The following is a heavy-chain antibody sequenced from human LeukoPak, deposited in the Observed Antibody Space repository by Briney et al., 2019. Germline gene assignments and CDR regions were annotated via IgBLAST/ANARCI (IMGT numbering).Heavy chain of an antibody. CDR3: ARALYSSSWDFDY. D-gene: IGHD6-13*01. Sequence: ASVKVPCKASGYIFTSYAMHWVRQAPGQRLEWMGWINAGNGNTKYSQKFQGRVTITRDTSASTAYMELSSLRSEDTAVYYCARALYSSSWDFDYWGQGTLVTVSS. CDR1: GYIFTSYA. CDR2: INAGNGNT. J-gene: IGHJ4*02. V-gene: IGHV1-3*01.